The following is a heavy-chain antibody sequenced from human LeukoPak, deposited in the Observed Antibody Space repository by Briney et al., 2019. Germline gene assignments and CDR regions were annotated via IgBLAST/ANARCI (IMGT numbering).Heavy chain of an antibody. V-gene: IGHV3-66*01. D-gene: IGHD5-18*01. CDR2: IYSGGST. Sequence: GGSLRLSCAASGFTVSRNYMSWVRQAPGKGLEWVSVIYSGGSTYYADSVKGRFTISRDNSKNTLYLQMNSLRAEDTAVYYCARAEDYSYGTDYWGQGTLVTVSS. CDR3: ARAEDYSYGTDY. J-gene: IGHJ4*02. CDR1: GFTVSRNY.